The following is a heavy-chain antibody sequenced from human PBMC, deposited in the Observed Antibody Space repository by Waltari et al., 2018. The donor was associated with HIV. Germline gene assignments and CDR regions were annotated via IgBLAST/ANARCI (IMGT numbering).Heavy chain of an antibody. CDR3: ARVDRYTSSGLDY. D-gene: IGHD6-13*01. CDR2: IYYSGST. V-gene: IGHV4-59*01. Sequence: QVQLQESGPGLVKPSETLSLICTVSGGSISNYYWTWIRQPPGKGLEWIGYIYYSGSTNYNPSLKSRVTISVDTSKNQFSLKVRSVTAADTVRYYCARVDRYTSSGLDYWGQGTLVNVSS. J-gene: IGHJ4*02. CDR1: GGSISNYY.